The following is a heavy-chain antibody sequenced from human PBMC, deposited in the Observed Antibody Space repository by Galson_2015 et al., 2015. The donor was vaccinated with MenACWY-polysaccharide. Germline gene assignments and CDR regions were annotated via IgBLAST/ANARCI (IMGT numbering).Heavy chain of an antibody. CDR1: GFIFGDYA. J-gene: IGHJ4*02. CDR3: VRDRPMDY. V-gene: IGHV3-49*03. Sequence: SLRLSCAASGFIFGDYAMAWFRQAPGKGLEWIGFIRCKAFGEATAYAASVKGRFTISRDDSKSIAYLQMNSLQTEDTAVYYCVRDRPMDYWGQGTLVTVSS. CDR2: IRCKAFGEAT.